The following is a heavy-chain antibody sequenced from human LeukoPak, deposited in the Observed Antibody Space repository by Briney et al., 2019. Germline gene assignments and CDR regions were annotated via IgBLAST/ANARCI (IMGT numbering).Heavy chain of an antibody. V-gene: IGHV4-34*01. CDR2: INHSGST. CDR3: ARGRLHSVVVVAAIRAAEYFQH. J-gene: IGHJ1*01. D-gene: IGHD2-15*01. Sequence: SDTLSLTCTVSGDSISGSGYYWSWIRQPPGKGLEWIGEINHSGSTNYNPSLKSRVTIPVDTSKNQFSLKLSSVTAADTAVYYCARGRLHSVVVVAAIRAAEYFQHWGQGTLVTVSS. CDR1: GDSISGSGYY.